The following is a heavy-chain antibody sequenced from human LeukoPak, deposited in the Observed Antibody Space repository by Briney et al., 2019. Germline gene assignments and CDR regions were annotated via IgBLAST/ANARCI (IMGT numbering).Heavy chain of an antibody. CDR1: GYTFTCYY. CDR2: INPNSGGT. V-gene: IGHV1-2*02. D-gene: IGHD3-10*01. J-gene: IGHJ4*02. Sequence: ASVKVSCKASGYTFTCYYMHWVRQAPGQGLEWMGWINPNSGGTNYAQKFQGRVTMTRDTSISTAYMELSRLRSDDTAVYYCAGDSGERGSGSYLIAYWGQGTLVTVSS. CDR3: AGDSGERGSGSYLIAY.